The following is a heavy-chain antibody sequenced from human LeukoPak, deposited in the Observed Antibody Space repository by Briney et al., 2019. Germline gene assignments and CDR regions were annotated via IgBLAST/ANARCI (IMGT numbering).Heavy chain of an antibody. Sequence: QSGRSLRLSCAASGFTFSNYAMHWVRQAPGKGLEWVAVISYADSVKGRFTISRDNSNNTLYLHVNSLRPEDTAVYYCARGGSASPIDYWGQGTLVTVSS. CDR2: IS. D-gene: IGHD6-19*01. CDR3: ARGGSASPIDY. CDR1: GFTFSNYA. J-gene: IGHJ4*02. V-gene: IGHV3-30*04.